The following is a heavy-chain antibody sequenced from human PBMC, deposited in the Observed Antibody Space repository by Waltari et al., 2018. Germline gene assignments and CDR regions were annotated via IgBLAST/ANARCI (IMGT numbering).Heavy chain of an antibody. CDR1: ASTFSSTD. CDR3: AKGAYHVSSSNGDS. V-gene: IGHV3-30*02. Sequence: QGQLVESGGGVVQPGGSLRLSCTDSASTFSSTDLHWVRQTPGKGLEWVAVIWFDGSNQFYADSVKGRFTISRDNSKNTAYLHMNSLRAEDTAIYYCAKGAYHVSSSNGDSWGQGTLVIVSS. CDR2: IWFDGSNQ. D-gene: IGHD6-6*01. J-gene: IGHJ4*02.